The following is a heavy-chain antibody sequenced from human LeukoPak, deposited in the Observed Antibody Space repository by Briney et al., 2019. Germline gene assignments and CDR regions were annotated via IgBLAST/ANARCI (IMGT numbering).Heavy chain of an antibody. CDR3: ARIRSGSYSMDY. V-gene: IGHV2-70*11. J-gene: IGHJ4*02. Sequence: SGPALVKPTQTLTLTCTFSGFSLSTSSMCVGWIRQPPGKALEWLARIDWDDDKYYSSSLKTRLTISKDTSKDQVVLTMTNMDPVDTATYFRARIRSGSYSMDYWGQGTLVIVSS. D-gene: IGHD1-26*01. CDR2: IDWDDDK. CDR1: GFSLSTSSMC.